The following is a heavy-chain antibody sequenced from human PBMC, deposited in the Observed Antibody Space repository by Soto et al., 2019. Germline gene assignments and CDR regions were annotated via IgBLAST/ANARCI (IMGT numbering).Heavy chain of an antibody. CDR3: ARALWKTGTPSIGGAFDI. D-gene: IGHD1-1*01. CDR1: GYTFTSYG. J-gene: IGHJ3*02. CDR2: ISAYNGNT. V-gene: IGHV1-18*01. Sequence: ASVKVSCKASGYTFTSYGISWVRQAPGQGLEWMGWISAYNGNTNYAQKLQGRVTMTTDTSTSTAYMELRSLRSDDTAVYYCARALWKTGTPSIGGAFDIWGQGTMVTVSS.